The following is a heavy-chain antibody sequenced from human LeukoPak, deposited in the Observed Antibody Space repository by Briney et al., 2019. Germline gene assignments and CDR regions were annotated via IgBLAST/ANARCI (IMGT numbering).Heavy chain of an antibody. D-gene: IGHD4-17*01. CDR3: SRGLHDYGDSNYYFDR. Sequence: GGSLRLSCTASGFSFGDDAWSWFRQAPGRGLEFVSFIRKKGYGETTDYAASVRGRFTISRDDAKSTAYLQMNSLEIEDTALYYCSRGLHDYGDSNYYFDRWGRGTQVTVSS. V-gene: IGHV3-49*03. CDR1: GFSFGDDA. CDR2: IRKKGYGETT. J-gene: IGHJ4*02.